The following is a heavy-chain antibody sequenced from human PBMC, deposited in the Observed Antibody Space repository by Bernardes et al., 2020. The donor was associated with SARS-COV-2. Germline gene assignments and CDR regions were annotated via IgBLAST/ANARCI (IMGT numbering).Heavy chain of an antibody. CDR1: GGSISSGGYY. CDR2: IYYSGST. Sequence: SETLSLTCTVSGGSISSGGYYWSWIRQHPGKGLEWIGYIYYSGSTYYNPSLKSRVTISVDTSKNQFSLKLSSVTAADTAVYYCARWILREVLLWFGELREDSMDVWGQGTTVTVSS. CDR3: ARWILREVLLWFGELREDSMDV. J-gene: IGHJ6*02. D-gene: IGHD3-10*01. V-gene: IGHV4-31*03.